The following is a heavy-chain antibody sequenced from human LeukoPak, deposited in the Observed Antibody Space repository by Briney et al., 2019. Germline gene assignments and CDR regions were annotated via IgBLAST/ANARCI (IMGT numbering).Heavy chain of an antibody. V-gene: IGHV4-59*01. D-gene: IGHD5-24*01. CDR3: ARGGMPTIFGTRRDYFAY. CDR1: GGSISSYF. J-gene: IGHJ4*02. CDR2: IYYSGST. Sequence: SETLSLTCTVSGGSISSYFWSWIRQPPGKGLEWIGYIYYSGSTNYNPSLKSRVTISIDTSKIQLSLKLSSVTAADTAVYYCARGGMPTIFGTRRDYFAYWGQGTLVTVSS.